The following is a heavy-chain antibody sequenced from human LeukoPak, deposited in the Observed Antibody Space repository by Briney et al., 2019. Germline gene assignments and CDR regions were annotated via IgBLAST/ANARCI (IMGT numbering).Heavy chain of an antibody. CDR2: ISGSGGST. J-gene: IGHJ4*02. CDR3: AKDELLWFGEFD. Sequence: GGSLRLSCAASGFTFSSYAMSWVRQAPGKGLEWVSTISGSGGSTYYADSVKGRFTISRDNSKNTLYLQMNSLRAEDTAVYYCAKDELLWFGEFDWGQGTLVTVSS. CDR1: GFTFSSYA. D-gene: IGHD3-10*01. V-gene: IGHV3-23*01.